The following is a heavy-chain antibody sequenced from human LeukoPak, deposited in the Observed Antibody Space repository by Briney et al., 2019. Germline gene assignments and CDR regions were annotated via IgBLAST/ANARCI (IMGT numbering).Heavy chain of an antibody. CDR3: ARDHCNGGRCSLMAYFDY. Sequence: GATVKISCKASGYTFTDYYMHWVQQAPGKGLEWMGRVDPEDGETIYTQKFQARVTMTADTSTNTVYMDLWSLRSDDTAVYYCARDHCNGGRCSLMAYFDYWGQGTLVTVSS. CDR2: VDPEDGET. D-gene: IGHD2-15*01. V-gene: IGHV1-69-2*01. J-gene: IGHJ4*02. CDR1: GYTFTDYY.